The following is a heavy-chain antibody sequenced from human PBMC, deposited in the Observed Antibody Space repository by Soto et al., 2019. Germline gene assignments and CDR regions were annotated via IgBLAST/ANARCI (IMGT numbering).Heavy chain of an antibody. D-gene: IGHD3-22*01. J-gene: IGHJ4*02. V-gene: IGHV1-18*01. CDR3: ARDVGYYYDSSGYDY. Sequence: ASVKVSCKASGYAFTSYGISWVRQAPGQGLEWMGWISAYNGNTNYAQKLQGRVTMTTDTSTSTAYMELRSLRSDDTAVYYCARDVGYYYDSSGYDYWGQGTLVTVSS. CDR2: ISAYNGNT. CDR1: GYAFTSYG.